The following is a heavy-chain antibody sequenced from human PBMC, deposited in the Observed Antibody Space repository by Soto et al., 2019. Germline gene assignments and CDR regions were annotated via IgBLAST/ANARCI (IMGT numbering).Heavy chain of an antibody. Sequence: GGSLRLSCAASGFFFSGYAMSWVRQAPGKGLEWVSGIGGSGGYKSYADSVKGRFTISRDNSKNTLYLQMESLGAEDTAVYYCAKDAAMVSSTFNYFDYWGQGTLVTVSS. CDR2: IGGSGGYK. CDR1: GFFFSGYA. CDR3: AKDAAMVSSTFNYFDY. V-gene: IGHV3-23*01. J-gene: IGHJ4*02. D-gene: IGHD6-13*01.